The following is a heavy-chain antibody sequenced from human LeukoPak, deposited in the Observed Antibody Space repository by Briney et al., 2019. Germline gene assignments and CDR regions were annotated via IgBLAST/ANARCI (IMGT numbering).Heavy chain of an antibody. Sequence: GGSLRLSCAASGFTFCSYWMHWVRQAPGKGMVWVSRISSDGSSTSYADSVKGRFTISRDNAKNTLHLQMNSLRAEDTAVYYCARGGPYSASDYWGQGTLVTVSS. D-gene: IGHD1-26*01. V-gene: IGHV3-74*01. CDR1: GFTFCSYW. J-gene: IGHJ4*02. CDR3: ARGGPYSASDY. CDR2: ISSDGSST.